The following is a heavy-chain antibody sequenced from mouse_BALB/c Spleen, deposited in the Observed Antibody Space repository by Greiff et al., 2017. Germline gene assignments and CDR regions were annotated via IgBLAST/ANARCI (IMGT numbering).Heavy chain of an antibody. CDR2: ISSGGSYT. D-gene: IGHD2-4*01. CDR3: ARDGLRQDYYAMDY. Sequence: EVMLVESGGGLVKPGGSLKLSCAASGFTFSSYAMSWVRQSPEKRLEWVAEISSGGSYTYYPDTVTGRFTISRDNAKNTLYLEMSSLRSEDTAMYYCARDGLRQDYYAMDYWGQGTSVTVSS. CDR1: GFTFSSYA. V-gene: IGHV5-9-4*01. J-gene: IGHJ4*01.